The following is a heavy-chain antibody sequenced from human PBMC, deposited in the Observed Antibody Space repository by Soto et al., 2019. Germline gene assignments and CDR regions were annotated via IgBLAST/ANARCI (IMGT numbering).Heavy chain of an antibody. J-gene: IGHJ4*02. Sequence: GESLRLSCAASGFTFSSYAMSWVRQAPGKGLEWVSAISGSGGSTYYADSVKGRFTISRDNSKNTLYLQMNSLRAEDTAVYYCAITSSGFWSGFRPFDYWGQGTLVTVSS. D-gene: IGHD3-3*01. CDR2: ISGSGGST. V-gene: IGHV3-23*01. CDR1: GFTFSSYA. CDR3: AITSSGFWSGFRPFDY.